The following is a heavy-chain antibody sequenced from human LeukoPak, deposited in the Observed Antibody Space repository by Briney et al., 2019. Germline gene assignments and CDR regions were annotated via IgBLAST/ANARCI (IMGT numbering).Heavy chain of an antibody. V-gene: IGHV3-9*01. CDR3: AKVGCSSTSCYFPYYFDY. CDR2: ISWNSGSR. D-gene: IGHD2-2*01. J-gene: IGHJ4*02. Sequence: PGGSLRLSCAASGFTFGDYAMHWVRHAPGKGLEWVSGISWNSGSRGYADSVKGRFTISRDNAKNSLYLQMNSLRAEDTALYYCAKVGCSSTSCYFPYYFDYWGQGTLVTVSS. CDR1: GFTFGDYA.